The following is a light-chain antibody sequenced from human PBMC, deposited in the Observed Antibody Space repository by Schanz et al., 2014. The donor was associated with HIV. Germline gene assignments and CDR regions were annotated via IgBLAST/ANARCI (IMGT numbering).Light chain of an antibody. V-gene: IGLV1-40*01. CDR1: SSNIGGGYD. CDR3: SSYAGSKNLVV. CDR2: GNS. J-gene: IGLJ2*01. Sequence: QSVLTQPPSVSGAPGQRVTISCTGSSSNIGGGYDVHWYQQLPGTAPKLLIYGNSNRPSGVPDRFSGSKSGSTASLTVSGLEAEDEADYYSSSYAGSKNLVVFGGGTKLTVL.